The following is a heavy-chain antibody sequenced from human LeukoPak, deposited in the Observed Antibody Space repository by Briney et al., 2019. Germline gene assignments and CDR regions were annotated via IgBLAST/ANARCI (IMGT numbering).Heavy chain of an antibody. D-gene: IGHD3-3*01. J-gene: IGHJ4*02. Sequence: SETLSLTCTVSGGSISSSSYYWGWIRQPPGKGLEWIGSIYYSGSTYYNPSLKSRVTISVDTSKNQFSLKLSSVTAADTAVYYCARDPELDWVDYWGQGTLVTVSS. CDR2: IYYSGST. V-gene: IGHV4-39*07. CDR3: ARDPELDWVDY. CDR1: GGSISSSSYY.